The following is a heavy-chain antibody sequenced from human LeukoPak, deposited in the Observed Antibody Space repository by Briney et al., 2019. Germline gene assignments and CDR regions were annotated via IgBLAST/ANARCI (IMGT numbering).Heavy chain of an antibody. Sequence: SETLSLTCTVSGGSISSYDWSWIRQPPGKGLEWIGYIYYSGSTNYNPSLKSRVTISVDTSKNQFSLKLSSVTAADTAVYYCARLFYYDSSGSLDYWGQGTLVTVSS. V-gene: IGHV4-59*08. D-gene: IGHD3-22*01. CDR2: IYYSGST. CDR3: ARLFYYDSSGSLDY. J-gene: IGHJ4*02. CDR1: GGSISSYD.